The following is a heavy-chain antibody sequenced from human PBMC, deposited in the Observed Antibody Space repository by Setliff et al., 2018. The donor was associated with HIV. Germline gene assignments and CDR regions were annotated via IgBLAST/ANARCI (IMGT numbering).Heavy chain of an antibody. CDR1: VYTFASYG. J-gene: IGHJ4*02. CDR2: INPINGDA. D-gene: IGHD6-19*01. Sequence: GASVKVSCKASVYTFASYGITWVRQAPGQGLEWMGVINPINGDATFVRNFQGRGTMTRETSTKTVYMELSSLKFEDTAVYYCVRGGPRGLEVAALEFDSWGQGTLVTVSS. CDR3: VRGGPRGLEVAALEFDS. V-gene: IGHV1-18*01.